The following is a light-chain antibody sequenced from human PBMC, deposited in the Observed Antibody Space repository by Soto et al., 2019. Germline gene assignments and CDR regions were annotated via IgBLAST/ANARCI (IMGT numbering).Light chain of an antibody. J-gene: IGKJ4*01. V-gene: IGKV3D-15*01. Sequence: EIVMTQSPATLSVSPGERVTLSCRASQSIRSNFAWYQQQPGQTPRLLIYGASTRATDIPARFRGSGSGTEFTLTVSSRQSEDFAVYYCQQYNSWPLTFSGGTKVEIK. CDR2: GAS. CDR1: QSIRSN. CDR3: QQYNSWPLT.